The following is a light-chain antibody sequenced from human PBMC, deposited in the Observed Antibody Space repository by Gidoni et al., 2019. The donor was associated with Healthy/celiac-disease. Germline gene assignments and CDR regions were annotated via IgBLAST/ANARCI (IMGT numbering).Light chain of an antibody. V-gene: IGKV3-20*01. CDR2: GAS. J-gene: IGKJ1*01. CDR3: QQYGSSPGT. Sequence: EIALTRSPGTLSWSPGERATLSCRASQRVSSSYLAWYQQKPGQAPRLLIYGASSRATGIPDRFSGSGSGTDFTLTISRLEPEDFAGYYCQQYGSSPGTFGQGTKVEIK. CDR1: QRVSSSY.